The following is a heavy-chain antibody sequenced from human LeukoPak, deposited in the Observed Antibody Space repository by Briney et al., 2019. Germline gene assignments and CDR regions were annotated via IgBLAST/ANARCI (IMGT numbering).Heavy chain of an antibody. D-gene: IGHD3-22*01. Sequence: PSETLSLTCTVSGGSISSYYWSWIRQPPGKGLEWIGYIYYSGSTNYNPSLKSRVTISVDTSRNQFSLKLSSVTAADTAVYYCARGRYYDSSEPPFDYWGQGTLVTVSS. CDR3: ARGRYYDSSEPPFDY. CDR1: GGSISSYY. J-gene: IGHJ4*02. CDR2: IYYSGST. V-gene: IGHV4-59*01.